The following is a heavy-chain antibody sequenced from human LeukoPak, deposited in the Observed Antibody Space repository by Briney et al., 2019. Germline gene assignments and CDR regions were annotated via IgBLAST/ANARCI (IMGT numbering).Heavy chain of an antibody. V-gene: IGHV3-66*01. CDR3: ARVGSAYSSSWYLYYFDY. J-gene: IGHJ4*02. D-gene: IGHD6-13*01. Sequence: GGSLRLSCAASGFTVSSNYMSWVRQAPGKGLEWVSVIYSGGSTYYADSVKGRFTISRDNSKNTLYLQMNSLRAEDTAVYYCARVGSAYSSSWYLYYFDYWGQGTLVTVSS. CDR1: GFTVSSNY. CDR2: IYSGGST.